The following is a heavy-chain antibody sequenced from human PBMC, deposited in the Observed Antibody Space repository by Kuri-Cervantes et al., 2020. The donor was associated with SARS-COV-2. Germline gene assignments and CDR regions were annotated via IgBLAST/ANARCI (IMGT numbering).Heavy chain of an antibody. CDR3: ASAPSGGDYFVFDY. J-gene: IGHJ4*02. CDR1: GGSISSHY. CDR2: TYYSGST. D-gene: IGHD4-17*01. Sequence: GSLRLSCTVSGGSISSHYWSWIRQPPGKGLEWIGYTYYSGSTNYNPSLKSRVTISVDTSKNQFSLKLSSVTAADTAVYYCASAPSGGDYFVFDYWGQGTLVTVSS. V-gene: IGHV4-59*08.